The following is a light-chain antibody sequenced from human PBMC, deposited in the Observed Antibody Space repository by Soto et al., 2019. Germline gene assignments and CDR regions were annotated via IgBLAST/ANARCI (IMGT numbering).Light chain of an antibody. J-gene: IGKJ1*01. V-gene: IGKV1-8*01. CDR2: AAS. Sequence: AIRMTQSPSSFSASTGDRVTITCRASQGISSYLAWYQQKPGKAPKLLIYAASTLQSGVPARLSGSGSGTDFTLTSSCLQSEDFATYYCQQYYSYPRTFGQGTKVEIK. CDR3: QQYYSYPRT. CDR1: QGISSY.